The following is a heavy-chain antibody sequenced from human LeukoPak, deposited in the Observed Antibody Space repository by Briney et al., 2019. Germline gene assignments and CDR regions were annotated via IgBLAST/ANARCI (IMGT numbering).Heavy chain of an antibody. D-gene: IGHD3-3*01. Sequence: GESLKISCKGSGYSFTSYWIGWVRQMPRKGLEWMGIIYPGDSDTRYSPSFQGQVTISADKSISTAYLQWSSLKASDTAMYYCARGLRFLEWFPHFDYWGQGTLVTVSS. V-gene: IGHV5-51*01. J-gene: IGHJ4*02. CDR1: GYSFTSYW. CDR2: IYPGDSDT. CDR3: ARGLRFLEWFPHFDY.